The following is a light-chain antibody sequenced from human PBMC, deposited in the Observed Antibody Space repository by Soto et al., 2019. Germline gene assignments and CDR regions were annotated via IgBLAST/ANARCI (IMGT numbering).Light chain of an antibody. CDR2: NVS. Sequence: QSALTQPRSVSGSPGQSVSISCTGTSSDVGGYNYVSWYQQYPGKAPKLMIYNVSKRPSGVPDRFSGSKSGNTASLTLSGLQVEDEADYYRCSYAGTYPWVFGGGTKLTVL. J-gene: IGLJ3*02. V-gene: IGLV2-11*01. CDR3: CSYAGTYPWV. CDR1: SSDVGGYNY.